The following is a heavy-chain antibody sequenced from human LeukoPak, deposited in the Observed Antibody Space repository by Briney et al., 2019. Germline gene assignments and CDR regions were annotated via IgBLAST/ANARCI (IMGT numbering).Heavy chain of an antibody. CDR1: GYSFTSYW. CDR3: ARQELSSGLGLDY. V-gene: IGHV5-51*01. J-gene: IGHJ4*02. Sequence: GESLKISCKGSGYSFTSYWIGWVRQMPGKGLEWMGIICPGDSDTRYSPSFQGQVTISADKSISTAYLQWSSLKASDTAMYYCARQELSSGLGLDYWGQGTLATVSS. D-gene: IGHD6-19*01. CDR2: ICPGDSDT.